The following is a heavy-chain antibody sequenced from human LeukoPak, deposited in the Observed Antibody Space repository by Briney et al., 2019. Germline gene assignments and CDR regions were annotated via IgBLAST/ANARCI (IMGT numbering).Heavy chain of an antibody. J-gene: IGHJ4*02. CDR1: GFTFSNLW. Sequence: GGSLRLSCAASGFTFSNLWMSWVRQAPGKGLEWVANINEDGSAKTHVDSVKGRFTISRDNSKNTLYLQMNSLRAEDTAVYYCAKRPDYFGSGFDYWGRGTLVTVSS. V-gene: IGHV3-7*05. CDR2: INEDGSAK. D-gene: IGHD3-10*01. CDR3: AKRPDYFGSGFDY.